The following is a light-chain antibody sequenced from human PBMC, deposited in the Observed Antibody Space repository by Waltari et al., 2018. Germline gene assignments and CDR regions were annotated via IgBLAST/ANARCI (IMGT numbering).Light chain of an antibody. V-gene: IGKV1-39*01. J-gene: IGKJ2*03. CDR1: QTISSY. Sequence: DIQMTQSPSSLSASVGDRVIITCRASQTISSYLNWYQQKPGKAPKLLIYAAFSLQSGVPSRCSGSGSGTDFTLTISRLQPEDFATYYCQQSYNPYSFGPGTKLEIK. CDR3: QQSYNPYS. CDR2: AAF.